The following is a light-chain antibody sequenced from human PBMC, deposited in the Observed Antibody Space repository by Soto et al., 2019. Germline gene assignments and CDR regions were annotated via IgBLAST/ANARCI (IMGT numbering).Light chain of an antibody. CDR3: SSYTGSSTLVV. CDR2: AVN. Sequence: QSALTQPASVSGSPGQSITISCTGASSDVGRYNYVSWYQQHPGKAPKLMIYAVNNRPSGISDRFSGSKSGNTASLTISGLQAEDDADYYCSSYTGSSTLVVFGGGTQLTVL. V-gene: IGLV2-14*01. CDR1: SSDVGRYNY. J-gene: IGLJ3*02.